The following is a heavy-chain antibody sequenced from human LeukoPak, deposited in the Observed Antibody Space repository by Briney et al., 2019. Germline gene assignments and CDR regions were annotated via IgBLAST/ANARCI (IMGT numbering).Heavy chain of an antibody. CDR1: GYTFTSYA. V-gene: IGHV1-3*01. D-gene: IGHD6-25*01. Sequence: ASVKVSCKASGYTFTSYAMHWVRQAPGQRLEWMGWINAGNGNTKYSQKFQGRVTITRDTSASTAYMELSSLRSEDTAVYYCARDAKNDFIAPENFDYWGQGTLVTVSS. CDR2: INAGNGNT. CDR3: ARDAKNDFIAPENFDY. J-gene: IGHJ4*02.